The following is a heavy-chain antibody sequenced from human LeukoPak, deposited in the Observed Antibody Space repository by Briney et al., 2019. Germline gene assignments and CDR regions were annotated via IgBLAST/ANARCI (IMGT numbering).Heavy chain of an antibody. CDR2: ISGSGGST. CDR3: ARLGATWFTDY. V-gene: IGHV3-23*01. CDR1: GFTFSSYW. Sequence: PGGSLRLSCAASGFTFSSYWMSWVRQAPGKGLEWVSHISGSGGSTKYSGSVKGRFTISRDNSKNTLYLQMNSLRAEDTAVYYCARLGATWFTDYWGQGTLVTVSS. D-gene: IGHD1-26*01. J-gene: IGHJ4*02.